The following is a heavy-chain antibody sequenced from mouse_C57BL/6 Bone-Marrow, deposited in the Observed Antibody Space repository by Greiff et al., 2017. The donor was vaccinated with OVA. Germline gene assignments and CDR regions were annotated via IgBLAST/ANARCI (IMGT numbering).Heavy chain of an antibody. J-gene: IGHJ3*01. CDR2: INPNNGGT. CDR1: GYTFPDYN. V-gene: IGHV1-22*01. Sequence: VKLMESGPELVKPGASVKMSCKASGYTFPDYNMHWVKQSHGKSLEWIGYINPNNGGTSYNQKFKSKATLTVNKSSSTAYMELRSLTSEDSAVYYCARGIYYYGSPWFAYWGQGTLVTVSA. CDR3: ARGIYYYGSPWFAY. D-gene: IGHD1-1*01.